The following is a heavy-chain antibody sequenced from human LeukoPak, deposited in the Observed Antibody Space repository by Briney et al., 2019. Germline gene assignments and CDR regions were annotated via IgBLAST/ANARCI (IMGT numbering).Heavy chain of an antibody. J-gene: IGHJ4*02. CDR3: ARGYCSRTSCEDFDY. CDR1: GFTFSHYS. V-gene: IGHV3-21*01. CDR2: ISASSSFI. Sequence: GGSLRLSCAASGFTFSHYSMNWVRQAPGKGLEWVSSISASSSFIYYADSLKGRFTISRDNAKNSLYLQMNSLRAEDTAVFYCARGYCSRTSCEDFDYWGQGTLVTASS. D-gene: IGHD2-2*01.